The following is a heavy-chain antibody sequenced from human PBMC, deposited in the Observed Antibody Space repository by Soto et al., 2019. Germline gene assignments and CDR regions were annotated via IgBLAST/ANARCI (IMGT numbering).Heavy chain of an antibody. D-gene: IGHD2-15*01. Sequence: ASVKVSCKASGYTFTSYGISWVRQAPGQGLEWMGWISAYNGNTNYAQKLQGRVTMTTDTSTSTAYMELRSLRSDDTAVYYCARDLRLDCSGGSCYGVDTTHPDFDYWGQGTLVTAPQ. CDR3: ARDLRLDCSGGSCYGVDTTHPDFDY. V-gene: IGHV1-18*01. J-gene: IGHJ4*02. CDR1: GYTFTSYG. CDR2: ISAYNGNT.